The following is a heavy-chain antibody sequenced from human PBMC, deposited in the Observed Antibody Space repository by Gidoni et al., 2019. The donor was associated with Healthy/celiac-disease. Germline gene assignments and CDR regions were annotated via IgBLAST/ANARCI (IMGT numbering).Heavy chain of an antibody. CDR2: ISYDGSNK. CDR3: AKDQYYDSSGYWGY. CDR1: GFTFSSYG. D-gene: IGHD3-22*01. J-gene: IGHJ4*02. Sequence: QVQLVESGRGVVQPGRSLRPSCAASGFTFSSYGMHWVRQAPGKGLEWVAVISYDGSNKYYADSVKGRFTISRDNSKNTLYLQMNSLRAEDTAVYYCAKDQYYDSSGYWGYWGQGTLVTVSS. V-gene: IGHV3-30*18.